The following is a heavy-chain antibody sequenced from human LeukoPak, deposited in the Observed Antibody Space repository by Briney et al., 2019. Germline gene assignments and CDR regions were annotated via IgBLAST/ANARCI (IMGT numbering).Heavy chain of an antibody. D-gene: IGHD3-10*01. CDR3: ARDSRDYGSGSYWDV. CDR1: GGSISNYY. V-gene: IGHV4-59*01. Sequence: SETLSLTCTVPGGSISNYYWNWIRQPPGKGLEWIGYITGSIHYSGSTSYNPALKSRVTISVDTSKNQFSLKLSSVTAADTAVYYCARDSRDYGSGSYWDVWGQGTTVTVSS. J-gene: IGHJ6*02. CDR2: ITGSIHYSGST.